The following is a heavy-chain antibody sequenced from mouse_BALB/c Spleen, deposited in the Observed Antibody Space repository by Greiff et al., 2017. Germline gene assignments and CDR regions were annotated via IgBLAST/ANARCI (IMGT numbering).Heavy chain of an antibody. CDR3: ARARDGYDWFAY. D-gene: IGHD2-2*01. CDR1: GFTFSSFG. J-gene: IGHJ3*01. CDR2: ISSGSSTI. Sequence: DVMLVESGGGLVQPGGSRKLSCAASGFTFSSFGMHWVRQAPEKGLEWVAYISSGSSTIYYADTVKGRFTISRDNPKNTLFLQMTSLRSEDTAMYYCARARDGYDWFAYWGQGTLVTVSA. V-gene: IGHV5-17*02.